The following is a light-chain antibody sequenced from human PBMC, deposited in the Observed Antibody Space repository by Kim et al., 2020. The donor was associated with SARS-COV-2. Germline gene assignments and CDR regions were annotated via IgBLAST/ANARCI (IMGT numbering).Light chain of an antibody. Sequence: SPGERATLSCRASQSVSSNYLAWYQQKLGQAPRLLIYGASSRATGIPDRFSGSGSGTEFTLTISSLQSEDFAVYCCQQYQHWPLTFGGGTKVDIK. CDR1: QSVSSN. J-gene: IGKJ4*01. CDR3: QQYQHWPLT. V-gene: IGKV3D-15*01. CDR2: GAS.